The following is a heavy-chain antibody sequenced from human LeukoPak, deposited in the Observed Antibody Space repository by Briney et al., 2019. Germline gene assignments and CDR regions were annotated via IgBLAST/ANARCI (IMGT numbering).Heavy chain of an antibody. CDR2: INHSGST. D-gene: IGHD3-10*01. V-gene: IGHV4-34*01. CDR3: ARHVLWFGELSHLDY. Sequence: SETLSLTCAVYGGSFSGYYWSWIRQPPGKGLEWIGEINHSGSTNYNPSLKSRVTISVDTSKNQFSLKLSSVTAADTAVYYCARHVLWFGELSHLDYWGQGTLVTVSS. CDR1: GGSFSGYY. J-gene: IGHJ4*02.